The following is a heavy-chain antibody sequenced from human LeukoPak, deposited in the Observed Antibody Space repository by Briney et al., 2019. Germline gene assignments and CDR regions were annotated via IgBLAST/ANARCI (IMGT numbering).Heavy chain of an antibody. CDR3: AKDCLTGSYGYFDY. CDR2: ISGSGGDK. Sequence: PGGSLRLSCAASGSSFSIYAMSWVRQAPGKGLEWVSTISGSGGDKYYADSVKGRFTISRDNSKNTLYLQMNSLRAEDTAVYYCAKDCLTGSYGYFDYWGLGALVTVSS. CDR1: GSSFSIYA. J-gene: IGHJ4*02. V-gene: IGHV3-23*01. D-gene: IGHD3-10*01.